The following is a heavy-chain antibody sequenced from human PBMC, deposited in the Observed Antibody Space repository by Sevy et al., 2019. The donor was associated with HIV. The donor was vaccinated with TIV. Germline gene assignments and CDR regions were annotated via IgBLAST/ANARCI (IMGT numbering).Heavy chain of an antibody. CDR1: GITLTPYW. Sequence: GGSLRLSCAASGITLTPYWMHWVRQVPGKGLVWVSRINRDGSSTSYAESVKGRFTISRDNGKNTVYLQMKSLRVEDTAVYFCSRGLYYYDMRGHQEPGDYWGQGVLVTVSS. J-gene: IGHJ4*02. V-gene: IGHV3-74*01. D-gene: IGHD3-22*01. CDR2: INRDGSST. CDR3: SRGLYYYDMRGHQEPGDY.